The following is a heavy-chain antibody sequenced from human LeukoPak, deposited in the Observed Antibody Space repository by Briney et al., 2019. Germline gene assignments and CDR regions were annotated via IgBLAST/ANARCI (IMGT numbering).Heavy chain of an antibody. CDR1: GGSISSYY. CDR2: IFYSGST. V-gene: IGHV4-59*12. J-gene: IGHJ6*02. D-gene: IGHD6-13*01. Sequence: SETLSLTCTVSGGSISSYYWSWIRQPPGKGLEWIGYIFYSGSTNYNPSLKSRVTISVDTSKNQFSLKLSSVTAADTAVYYCAREGAAAGDYYYYGMDVWGQGTTVTVSS. CDR3: AREGAAAGDYYYYGMDV.